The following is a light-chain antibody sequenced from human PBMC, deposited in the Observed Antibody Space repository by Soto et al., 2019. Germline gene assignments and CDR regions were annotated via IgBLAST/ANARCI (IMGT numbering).Light chain of an antibody. CDR2: GAS. CDR1: QSINSE. CDR3: QQGHNWPLT. V-gene: IGKV3-15*01. Sequence: EIVMTQSPATLSLSPGERAALSCRASQSINSELAWYQQKPGQPPRLLIYGASTRGTGVPARFTGRESGSEFTLTISCLQSEDFAVYYCQQGHNWPLTFVQGTMLEI. J-gene: IGKJ2*01.